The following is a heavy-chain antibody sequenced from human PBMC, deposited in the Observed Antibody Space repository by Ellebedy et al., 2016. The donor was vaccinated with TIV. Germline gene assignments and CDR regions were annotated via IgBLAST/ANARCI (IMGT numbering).Heavy chain of an antibody. Sequence: GESLKISCEASGFNFIAYWMSWVRQAPGKGPEWVANMNQDGGEKYYGDSVKGRFTISRDNAKNSLYLEMNNLRAEDTAVYHCARWISGWPQFDYWGRGTLVTVSS. CDR2: MNQDGGEK. CDR3: ARWISGWPQFDY. J-gene: IGHJ4*02. V-gene: IGHV3-7*01. CDR1: GFNFIAYW. D-gene: IGHD6-25*01.